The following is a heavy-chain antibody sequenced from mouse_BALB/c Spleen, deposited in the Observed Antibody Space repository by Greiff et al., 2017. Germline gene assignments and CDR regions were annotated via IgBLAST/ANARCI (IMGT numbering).Heavy chain of an antibody. CDR3: AREGYGKGFDY. Sequence: VKLMESGGELGRPGGSVKLSCKASGYTFSSYWMQWVKQRPGQGLEWIGAIYPGDGDTRETQKFKGKATLTADKSSSTAYMQLSSLASEDSAVYYCAREGYGKGFDYWGQGTTLTVSS. J-gene: IGHJ2*01. CDR2: IYPGDGDT. V-gene: IGHV1-87*01. CDR1: GYTFSSYW. D-gene: IGHD2-1*01.